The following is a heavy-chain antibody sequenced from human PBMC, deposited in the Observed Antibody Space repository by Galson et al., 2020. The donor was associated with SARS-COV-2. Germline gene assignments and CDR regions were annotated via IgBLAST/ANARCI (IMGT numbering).Heavy chain of an antibody. CDR1: GYSVSTTNY. V-gene: IGHV4-38-2*01. CDR2: IYPNGRT. CDR3: ARQGVNMIVLVTVPGWFFDL. J-gene: IGHJ2*01. Sequence: SETLSLTCAVSGYSVSTTNYWGWVRLAPGKGLEWIVSIYPNGRTYYNPSLESRVTISVDTSRNQFSLTLASVTAADTAFYYCARQGVNMIVLVTVPGWFFDLWGRGTLVTVSS. D-gene: IGHD2-21*02.